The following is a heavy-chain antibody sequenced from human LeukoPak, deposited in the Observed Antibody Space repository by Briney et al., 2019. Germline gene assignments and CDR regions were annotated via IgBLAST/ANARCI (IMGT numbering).Heavy chain of an antibody. V-gene: IGHV3-21*01. D-gene: IGHD6-6*01. Sequence: GGSLRLSCAASGFTFSSYSMNWVRQAPGKGLEWVSSISSNSNIYYADSVKGRFTISRDTAKTSLYLQTNSLRAEDTAVYYCAGEESSASGYYFDYWGQGALVTVSS. CDR1: GFTFSSYS. CDR2: ISSNSNI. J-gene: IGHJ4*02. CDR3: AGEESSASGYYFDY.